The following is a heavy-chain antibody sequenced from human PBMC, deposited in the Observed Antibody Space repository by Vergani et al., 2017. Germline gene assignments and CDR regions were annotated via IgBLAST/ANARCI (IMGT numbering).Heavy chain of an antibody. CDR3: ASDTHSGQRADR. D-gene: IGHD6-19*01. J-gene: IGHJ1*01. Sequence: QVQLQESGPGLVKSSETLSLTCSVSFDSIRNLYCNWIRQPPGTGLEWIGSIHYSENTNYNPSLKTRVTISVDTSKNQFSRTLTSVTAADTAVYYCASDTHSGQRADRWGQGILVTVTS. V-gene: IGHV4-59*11. CDR2: IHYSENT. CDR1: FDSIRNLY.